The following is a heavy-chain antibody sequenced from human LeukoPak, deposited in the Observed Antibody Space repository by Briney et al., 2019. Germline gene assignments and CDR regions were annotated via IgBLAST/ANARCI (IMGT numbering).Heavy chain of an antibody. CDR2: FDREDGET. D-gene: IGHD3-22*01. J-gene: IGHJ4*02. CDR3: ATDLYNYYDSSGYYRGG. CDR1: GYTLTELS. V-gene: IGHV1-24*01. Sequence: ASVKVSCKVSGYTLTELSMHWVRQAPGKGLEWMGGFDREDGETIYAQKFQGRVTMTEDTSTDTAYMELSSLRSEDTAVYYCATDLYNYYDSSGYYRGGWGQGTLVTVSS.